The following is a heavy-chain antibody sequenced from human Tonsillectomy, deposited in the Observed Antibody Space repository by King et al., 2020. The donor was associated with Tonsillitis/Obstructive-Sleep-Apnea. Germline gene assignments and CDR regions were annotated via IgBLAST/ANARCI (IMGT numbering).Heavy chain of an antibody. CDR1: GYTFTSYG. Sequence: QLVQSGAEVKKPGASVKVSCKASGYTFTSYGISWVRQAPGQGLEWMGWISAYNGNTNYAQKLQGRVTMTTDTSTSTAYMELRSLRSDDTAVYYCVRSGGGGPADEQWLTPYYNYYYMDVWGKGTTVTVSS. V-gene: IGHV1-18*01. J-gene: IGHJ6*03. CDR3: VRSGGGGPADEQWLTPYYNYYYMDV. D-gene: IGHD6-19*01. CDR2: ISAYNGNT.